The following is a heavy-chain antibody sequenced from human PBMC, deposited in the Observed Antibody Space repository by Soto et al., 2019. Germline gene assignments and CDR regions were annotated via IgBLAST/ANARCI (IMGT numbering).Heavy chain of an antibody. CDR1: GYSFTNYL. J-gene: IGHJ4*02. Sequence: ASVKVSCKTSGYSFTNYLINWVRQAPGQGLEWMGWITTHTGHTMVAQKFQGRLTLTTDTSTDTAFMELMSSVTAADTAVYYCARIGGYHGPLDYWGQGTPVTVSS. CDR2: ITTHTGHT. CDR3: ARIGGYHGPLDY. D-gene: IGHD3-16*02. V-gene: IGHV1-18*01.